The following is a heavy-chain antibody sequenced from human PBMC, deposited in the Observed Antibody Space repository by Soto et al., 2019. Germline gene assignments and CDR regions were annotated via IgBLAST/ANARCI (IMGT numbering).Heavy chain of an antibody. Sequence: EVQLLESGGDLVQPGGSLRLSCAASGFTFRNYAMTWVRQAPGKGLEWVSGISGRGDTPCYADSVKGRFTISRDNSKNTLYLQMSSLGVEDTATYFCARPNHGASKYYFDYWGRGTLITVSS. V-gene: IGHV3-23*01. CDR3: ARPNHGASKYYFDY. CDR2: ISGRGDTP. J-gene: IGHJ4*02. D-gene: IGHD4-17*01. CDR1: GFTFRNYA.